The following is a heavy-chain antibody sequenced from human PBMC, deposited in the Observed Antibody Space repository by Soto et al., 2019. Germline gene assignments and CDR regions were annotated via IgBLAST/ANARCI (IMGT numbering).Heavy chain of an antibody. CDR1: GFTFSSYA. CDR3: AKDGNPIPYLTGYYRLGWFDP. V-gene: IGHV3-23*01. Sequence: VGSLRLSCAASGFTFSSYAMSWVRQAPGKGLEWVSAISGSGGSTYYADSVKGRFTISRDNSKNTLYLQMNSLRAEDTAVYYCAKDGNPIPYLTGYYRLGWFDPWGQGTLVTSPQ. J-gene: IGHJ5*02. D-gene: IGHD3-9*01. CDR2: ISGSGGST.